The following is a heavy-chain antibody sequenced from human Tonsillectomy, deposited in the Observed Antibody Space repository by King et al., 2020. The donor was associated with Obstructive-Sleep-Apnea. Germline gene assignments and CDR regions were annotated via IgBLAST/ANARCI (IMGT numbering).Heavy chain of an antibody. V-gene: IGHV3-9*01. CDR3: SKGRSVCCGYALDY. D-gene: IGHD5-12*01. CDR2: INWNSDAI. CDR1: GFTFDDYA. Sequence: VQLVESGGGLVQPGRSLRLSCAASGFTFDDYAVHWVRQAPGKGLEWVSGINWNSDAIYYADSVKGRFTISRDNANKSVYLQMNSLRIEDTALYYCSKGRSVCCGYALDYWGQGTLVTVSS. J-gene: IGHJ4*02.